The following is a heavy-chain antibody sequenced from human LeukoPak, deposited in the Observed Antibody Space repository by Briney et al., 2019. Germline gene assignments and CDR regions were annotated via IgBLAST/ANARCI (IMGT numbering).Heavy chain of an antibody. CDR3: ARLGLGYCSGGSCYSSYYYYMDV. V-gene: IGHV4-61*02. CDR1: GASMSTSSYY. D-gene: IGHD2-15*01. Sequence: SETLSLTCTVSGASMSTSSYYWSWIRQPAGKGLEWIGRIYNSGSANYNPSLKSRVTMSVDTSKNQFSLKLSSVTAADTAVYYCARLGLGYCSGGSCYSSYYYYMDVWGKGTTVTISS. CDR2: IYNSGSA. J-gene: IGHJ6*03.